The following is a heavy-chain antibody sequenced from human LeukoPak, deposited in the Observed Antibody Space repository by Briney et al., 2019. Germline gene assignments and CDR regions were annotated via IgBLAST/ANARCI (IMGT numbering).Heavy chain of an antibody. J-gene: IGHJ4*02. V-gene: IGHV1-2*02. Sequence: GASVKVSCKASGYTFTGYYMHWVRQAPGQGLEWMGWINPNSGGTNYAQKFQGRVTMTRDTSISTVYMELSSLRSDDTAVYYCARAQMVYVRMDWGQGTLVTVSS. D-gene: IGHD2-8*01. CDR2: INPNSGGT. CDR3: ARAQMVYVRMD. CDR1: GYTFTGYY.